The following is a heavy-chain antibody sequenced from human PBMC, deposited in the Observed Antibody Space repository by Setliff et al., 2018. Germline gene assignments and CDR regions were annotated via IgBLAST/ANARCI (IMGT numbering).Heavy chain of an antibody. CDR2: INPNSGGT. Sequence: ASVKVSCKASGYTFTGYYMHWVRQAPGQGLEWMGRINPNSGGTNYAQKFQGRVTMTRDTSISTAYMELSRLRSDDTAVYYCARIMGIVGDDWFDPWGQGTLVTVSS. V-gene: IGHV1-2*06. CDR1: GYTFTGYY. CDR3: ARIMGIVGDDWFDP. J-gene: IGHJ5*02. D-gene: IGHD1-26*01.